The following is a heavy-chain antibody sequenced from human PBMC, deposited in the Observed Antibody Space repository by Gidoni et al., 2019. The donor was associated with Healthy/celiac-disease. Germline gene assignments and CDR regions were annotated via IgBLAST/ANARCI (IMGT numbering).Heavy chain of an antibody. CDR1: GFTFSSYA. V-gene: IGHV3-23*01. CDR2: ISGSGGST. Sequence: SCAASGFTFSSYAMSWVRQAPGKGPVWVSAISGSGGSTYYADSVKGRFTISRDNSKNTLYLQMNSLRAEDTAVYYCAFNPIAAGDFDYWGQGTLVTVSS. D-gene: IGHD6-13*01. J-gene: IGHJ4*02. CDR3: AFNPIAAGDFDY.